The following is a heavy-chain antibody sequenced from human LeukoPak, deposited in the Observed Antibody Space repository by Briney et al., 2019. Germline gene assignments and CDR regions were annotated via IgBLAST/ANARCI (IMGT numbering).Heavy chain of an antibody. CDR2: IKQDGSKK. CDR3: ARAPGGFHGDYSPIAY. D-gene: IGHD4-17*01. J-gene: IGHJ4*02. V-gene: IGHV3-7*01. CDR1: GFPFSSYW. Sequence: GSLRLSCVASGFPFSSYWMTWVRQAPGKGLEWVANIKQDGSKKSYVDSVKGRFTISRDNAKNSLYLQMNSLRAEDTAIYYCARAPGGFHGDYSPIAYWGQGTLVTVSS.